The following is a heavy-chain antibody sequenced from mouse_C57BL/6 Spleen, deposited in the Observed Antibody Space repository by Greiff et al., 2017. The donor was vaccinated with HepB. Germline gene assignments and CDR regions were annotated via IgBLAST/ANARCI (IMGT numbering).Heavy chain of an antibody. J-gene: IGHJ3*01. CDR2: INPKNGGT. CDR1: GYTFTSYW. V-gene: IGHV1-53*01. D-gene: IGHD3-2*02. Sequence: QVQLQQPGAELVKPGASVKLSCKASGYTFTSYWMHWVKQRPGQGLEWIGNINPKNGGTNYNEKFKSKATLTVDKPSSTAYMQLSSLTSEDSAVYYCESDGTAHTMLSIAYWGQGTMVTVSA. CDR3: ESDGTAHTMLSIAY.